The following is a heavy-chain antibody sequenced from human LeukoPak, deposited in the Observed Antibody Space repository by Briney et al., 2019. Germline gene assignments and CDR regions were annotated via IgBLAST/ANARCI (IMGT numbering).Heavy chain of an antibody. J-gene: IGHJ4*02. V-gene: IGHV6-1*01. CDR3: ARGGCSSTSCRRYFDY. Sequence: SQTLSLTCAISGDSVSSNSAAWNWIRQSPSRGLEWLGRTYYKSKWYNDYAVSVKSRMTINPDTSKNPFSLQLNSVTPEDTAVYYCARGGCSSTSCRRYFDYWGQGTLVTVSS. CDR1: GDSVSSNSAA. D-gene: IGHD2-2*01. CDR2: TYYKSKWYN.